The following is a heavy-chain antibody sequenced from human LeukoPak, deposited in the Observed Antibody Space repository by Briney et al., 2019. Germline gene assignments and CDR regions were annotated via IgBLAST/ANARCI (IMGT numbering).Heavy chain of an antibody. Sequence: GGSLRLSCAASGFTFSSYSMNWVRQAPGKGLEWVSSISSSSSYIYYADSVKGRFTISRDNAKNSLYLQMNSLRAEDTAVYYCARVVGPDYFDYWGQGTLVTVSS. V-gene: IGHV3-21*01. CDR1: GFTFSSYS. CDR3: ARVVGPDYFDY. J-gene: IGHJ4*02. CDR2: ISSSSSYI.